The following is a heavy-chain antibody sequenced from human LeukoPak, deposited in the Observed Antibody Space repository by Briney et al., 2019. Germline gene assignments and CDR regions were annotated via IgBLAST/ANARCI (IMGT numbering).Heavy chain of an antibody. CDR2: IYTSGST. CDR1: GGSISSYY. CDR3: AEVRGYYDSSGYYYGVFDY. D-gene: IGHD3-22*01. Sequence: PSETLSLTCTVSGGSISSYYWSWIRQPAGQGLEWIGRIYTSGSTNYKPSLKSRVTMSVDTSKIQFSLKLSSVTAADTAVYYCAEVRGYYDSSGYYYGVFDYWGQGTLVTVSS. J-gene: IGHJ4*02. V-gene: IGHV4-4*07.